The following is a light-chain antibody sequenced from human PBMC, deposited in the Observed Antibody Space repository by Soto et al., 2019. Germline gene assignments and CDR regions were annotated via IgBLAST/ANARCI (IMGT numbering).Light chain of an antibody. V-gene: IGKV3-15*01. J-gene: IGKJ4*01. CDR1: QSVSSN. CDR3: QEYNKWPPART. Sequence: IVMTQSPATLSVSPGERVTLSCRASQSVSSNLAWYQQKPGQAPRLLLYGASTRATGIPARFIGSGSGTEFTLTISSLQSEDFAVYYCQEYNKWPPARTFGGGTKVDI. CDR2: GAS.